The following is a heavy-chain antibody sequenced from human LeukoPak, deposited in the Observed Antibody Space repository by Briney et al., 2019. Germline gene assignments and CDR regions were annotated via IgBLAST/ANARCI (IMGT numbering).Heavy chain of an antibody. J-gene: IGHJ4*02. D-gene: IGHD1-26*01. CDR1: GFTFRNYA. V-gene: IGHV3-23*01. Sequence: PGGSLRLSCAASGFTFRNYAMSWVRQAPGKGLEWVSAISGSGGSTYYADSVKGRFTISRDNSKNTLYLQMNSLRAEDTAVYYCANRGSYEYYFDYWGQGTLVTVSS. CDR3: ANRGSYEYYFDY. CDR2: ISGSGGST.